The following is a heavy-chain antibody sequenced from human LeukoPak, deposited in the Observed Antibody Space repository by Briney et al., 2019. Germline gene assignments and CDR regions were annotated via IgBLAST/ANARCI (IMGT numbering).Heavy chain of an antibody. D-gene: IGHD6-19*01. CDR3: ARDLSPGGLSGAWFDANDV. CDR2: ISFDGNTK. J-gene: IGHJ3*01. V-gene: IGHV3-30*04. CDR1: GFSFSRYG. Sequence: GGSLRLSCATSGFSFSRYGFHWVRQAPGKGLEWVAVISFDGNTKYYSDSVRGRMTIFRDNSKNTLYLQMDSLRGEDTAVYYCARDLSPGGLSGAWFDANDVWGQGTMVIVSS.